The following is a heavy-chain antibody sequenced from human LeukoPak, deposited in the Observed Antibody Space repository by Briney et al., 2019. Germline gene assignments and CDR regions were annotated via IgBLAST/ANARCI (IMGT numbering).Heavy chain of an antibody. D-gene: IGHD3-9*01. Sequence: SETLSLTCTVSGGSISSYYWSWIRQPPGKGLEWIGYIYSSGATNYNPSLKSRVTISLDTSKNQFSLKLSSVTAADTAVYCCARVVLRHFDWLFDYWGQGTLVTVSS. V-gene: IGHV4-59*01. CDR2: IYSSGAT. CDR1: GGSISSYY. CDR3: ARVVLRHFDWLFDY. J-gene: IGHJ4*02.